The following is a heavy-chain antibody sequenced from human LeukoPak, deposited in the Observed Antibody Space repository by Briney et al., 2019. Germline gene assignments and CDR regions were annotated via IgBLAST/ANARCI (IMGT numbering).Heavy chain of an antibody. Sequence: GGSLRLSCAASGFTVSSNYMSWVRQAPGKGLEWGSIIYSGGSTYYSDSVKGRVTISRDNSKNTLYLQMNSLRAEDTAVYYCARDRTGQQLISRKEYYYMDVWGKGTTVTISS. J-gene: IGHJ6*03. CDR3: ARDRTGQQLISRKEYYYMDV. CDR2: IYSGGST. V-gene: IGHV3-66*01. CDR1: GFTVSSNY. D-gene: IGHD4-11*01.